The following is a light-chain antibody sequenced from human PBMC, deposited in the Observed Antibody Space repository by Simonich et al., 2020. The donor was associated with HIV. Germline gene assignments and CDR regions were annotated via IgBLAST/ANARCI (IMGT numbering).Light chain of an antibody. CDR3: QQYYSTPPT. Sequence: DIQMTQSPSSLSASVGDRVTITCRASQGISKSLAWYQQKPGKAPKLLLYAASRLEGGVPARFSGSGSGTDYTLTISSLQPEDFATYYCQQYYSTPPTFGQGTKVEIK. CDR2: AAS. J-gene: IGKJ1*01. CDR1: QGISKS. V-gene: IGKV1-NL1*01.